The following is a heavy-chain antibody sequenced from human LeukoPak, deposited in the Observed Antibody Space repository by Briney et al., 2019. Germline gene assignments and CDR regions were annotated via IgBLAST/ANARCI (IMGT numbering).Heavy chain of an antibody. V-gene: IGHV4-4*07. CDR2: IYTSGST. J-gene: IGHJ4*02. CDR3: ARESYSSSYLFDF. CDR1: GGSISSYY. Sequence: SETLSLTCTVSGGSISSYYWSWIRQPAGKGLEWIGRIYTSGSTNYNPSLKSRVTMSVDTSKNQISLKVNSVTAADTAVYYCARESYSSSYLFDFWGQGTLVTVAA. D-gene: IGHD6-6*01.